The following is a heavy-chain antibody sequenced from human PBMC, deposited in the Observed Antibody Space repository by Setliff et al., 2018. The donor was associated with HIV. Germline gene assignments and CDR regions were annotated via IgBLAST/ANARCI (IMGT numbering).Heavy chain of an antibody. J-gene: IGHJ4*02. CDR2: VYYRAKTGATT. V-gene: IGHV4-59*11. CDR1: GGSIRSHY. CDR3: ARDVAPPLAGDVWSGNGL. Sequence: PSETLSLTCSVSGGSIRSHYWSWIRQAPGKGLQWIRNVYYRAKTGATTDHNPSLRSRISISLDVSKNQLSLRLRSVTAADTAIYYCARDVAPPLAGDVWSGNGLWGQGTQVTVSS. D-gene: IGHD3-3*01.